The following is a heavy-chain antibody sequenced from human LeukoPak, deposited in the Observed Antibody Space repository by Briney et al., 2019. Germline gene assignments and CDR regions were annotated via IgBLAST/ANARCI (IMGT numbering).Heavy chain of an antibody. CDR2: INHSGST. Sequence: GSLRLSCAASGFTFSNAWMNWVRQAPGKGLEWIGEINHSGSTNYNPSLKSRVTISVDTSKNQFSLKLSSVTAADTAVYYCARGRGYGGRRRYFQHWGQGTLVTVSS. V-gene: IGHV4-34*01. CDR1: GFTFSNAW. J-gene: IGHJ1*01. D-gene: IGHD4-23*01. CDR3: ARGRGYGGRRRYFQH.